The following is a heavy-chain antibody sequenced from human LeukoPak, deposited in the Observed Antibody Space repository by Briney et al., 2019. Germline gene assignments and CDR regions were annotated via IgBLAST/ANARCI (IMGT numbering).Heavy chain of an antibody. CDR3: AKGDGYNTGFDY. D-gene: IGHD5-24*01. CDR2: ISWNSGSI. Sequence: GGSLRLSCAASGFTFDDYAMHWVRQAPGKGLEWASGISWNSGSIGYADSVKGRFTISRDNAKNSLYLQMNSLRAEDTALYYCAKGDGYNTGFDYWGQGTLVTVSS. V-gene: IGHV3-9*01. CDR1: GFTFDDYA. J-gene: IGHJ4*02.